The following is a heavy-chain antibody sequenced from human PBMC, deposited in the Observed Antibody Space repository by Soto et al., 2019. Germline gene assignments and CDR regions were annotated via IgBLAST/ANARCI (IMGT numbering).Heavy chain of an antibody. V-gene: IGHV4-61*01. Sequence: PSETLSLTCTVSGGSVSSGSYYWSWIRQPPGKGLEWIWYIYYSGSTNYNPSLKSRVTISVDTSKNQFSLKLSSVTAADTAVDYCARVPGYSYGLHYYYYYGMDVWGQGTTVTVSS. J-gene: IGHJ6*02. CDR1: GGSVSSGSYY. D-gene: IGHD5-18*01. CDR3: ARVPGYSYGLHYYYYYGMDV. CDR2: IYYSGST.